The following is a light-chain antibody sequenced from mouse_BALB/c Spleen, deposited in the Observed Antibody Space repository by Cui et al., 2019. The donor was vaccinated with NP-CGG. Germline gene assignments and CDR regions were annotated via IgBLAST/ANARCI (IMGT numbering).Light chain of an antibody. V-gene: IGLV2*01. CDR1: TGAVTTSNY. CDR3: ALWYSTHWV. J-gene: IGLJ1*01. CDR2: GTS. Sequence: QAVVTQESALTTSPGGTVLFTCRSSTGAVTTSNYVNGVQEKPDHLFTGIIGGTSNRAPGVPGRFSGSLIGDKAALTITGAQTEDDTMYFCALWYSTHWVFGGGTKLTVL.